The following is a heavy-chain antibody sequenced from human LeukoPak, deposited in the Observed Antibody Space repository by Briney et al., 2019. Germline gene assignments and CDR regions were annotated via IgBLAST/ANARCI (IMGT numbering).Heavy chain of an antibody. CDR1: GGSISSSSYY. CDR2: IYYSGST. Sequence: SETLSLTCTVSGGSISSSSYYWGWIRQPPGKGLEWIGSIYYSGSTYYNPSLKSRVTISVDTSKNQFSLKLSSVTAADTAVYYCARTPYCSGDSCGDYWGQGTLVTVSS. J-gene: IGHJ4*02. V-gene: IGHV4-39*01. CDR3: ARTPYCSGDSCGDY. D-gene: IGHD2-15*01.